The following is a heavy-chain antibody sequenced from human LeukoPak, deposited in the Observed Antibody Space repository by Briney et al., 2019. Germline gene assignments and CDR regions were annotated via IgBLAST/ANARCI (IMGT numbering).Heavy chain of an antibody. J-gene: IGHJ4*02. CDR2: ISSSSSTI. D-gene: IGHD4-11*01. CDR1: GFPFSTYS. V-gene: IGHV3-48*02. CDR3: AKGLQQSDY. Sequence: GGSLRLSCAASGFPFSTYSMYWVRQAPGKGLEWVSYISSSSSTIYYADSVKGRFTISRDNAKNSLYLQMNSLRDEDTAVYYCAKGLQQSDYWCQGTLVTVSS.